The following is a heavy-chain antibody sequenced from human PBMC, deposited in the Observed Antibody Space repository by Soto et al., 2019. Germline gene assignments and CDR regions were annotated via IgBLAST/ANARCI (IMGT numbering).Heavy chain of an antibody. CDR2: VSPMFGAA. Sequence: QVQLVQSGAEMKKPGSSVKVSCQSSGGTFNTYAMNWVRQAPGQGPEWMGDVSPMFGAANYGPKFQGRVTITADESTGTSYMQLSSLTSEDTALYFCAREVQVHTPAFVYWGQGTLVTVSS. CDR3: AREVQVHTPAFVY. D-gene: IGHD3-10*01. V-gene: IGHV1-69*19. J-gene: IGHJ4*02. CDR1: GGTFNTYA.